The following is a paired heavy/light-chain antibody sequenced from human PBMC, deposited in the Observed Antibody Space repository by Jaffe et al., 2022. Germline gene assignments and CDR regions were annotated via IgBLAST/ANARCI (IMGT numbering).Heavy chain of an antibody. D-gene: IGHD2-15*01. Sequence: VQLQESGPRLVKPSETLSLTCAVSGYFISSGYHWGWIRQSPEKGLEWIGNIYNNGDIRYGPSFKGRVTISVDTSKNRFSLELSSVTAADTAVYYCARQIAVVLLAKHFDSWGQGTLVTVSS. J-gene: IGHJ4*02. CDR1: GYFISSGYH. CDR2: IYNNGDI. V-gene: IGHV4-38-2*01. CDR3: ARQIAVVLLAKHFDS.
Light chain of an antibody. CDR3: GTWDSSLSDVV. J-gene: IGLJ2*01. CDR2: DNN. V-gene: IGLV1-51*02. CDR1: SSNIGNNY. Sequence: QSVLTQPPSVSAAPGQKVTISCSGSSSNIGNNYVSWYVQLPGTAPRLLIYDNNERPSDIPDRFSGSKSGTSATLAITGLRTGDEADYYCGTWDSSLSDVVFGGGTKLTVL.